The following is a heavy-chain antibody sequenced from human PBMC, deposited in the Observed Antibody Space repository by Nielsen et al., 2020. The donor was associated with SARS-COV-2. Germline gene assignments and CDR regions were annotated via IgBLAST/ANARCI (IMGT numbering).Heavy chain of an antibody. CDR3: ARDIVVVPAAIEGYYGMDV. J-gene: IGHJ6*02. CDR2: ISAYNGNT. V-gene: IGHV1-18*01. CDR1: GYTFTSYG. D-gene: IGHD2-2*02. Sequence: APVKVSCKASGYTFTSYGISWVRQAPGQGLEWMGWISAYNGNTNYAQKLQGRVTMTTDTSTSTAYMELRSLRSDDTAVYYCARDIVVVPAAIEGYYGMDVWGQGTTVIVSS.